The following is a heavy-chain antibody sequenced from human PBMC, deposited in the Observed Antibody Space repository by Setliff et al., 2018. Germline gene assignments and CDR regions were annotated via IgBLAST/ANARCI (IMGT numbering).Heavy chain of an antibody. J-gene: IGHJ3*02. CDR1: GFTFSTYN. Sequence: QPGGSLRLSCAASGFTFSTYNMNWVRQAPGKGLEWVSYISFSSSTIYYADSVKGRFTISRDNAKNSLYLQMSSLRAEDTAVFYCARVVTSAFDIWGQGTMVTVSS. CDR2: ISFSSSTI. V-gene: IGHV3-48*04. CDR3: ARVVTSAFDI. D-gene: IGHD2-15*01.